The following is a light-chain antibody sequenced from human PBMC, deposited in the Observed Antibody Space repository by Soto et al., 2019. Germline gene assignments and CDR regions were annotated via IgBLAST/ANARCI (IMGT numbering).Light chain of an antibody. CDR2: DNN. CDR3: GTWDSSLSAHYV. CDR1: SSNIGNNY. Sequence: QSVLTQPPSVSAAPGQKVTISCSGSSSNIGNNYVSWYQQLPGTVPKLLIYDNNKRPSGIPDRFSGSKSGTSATLGITGLQTGDEADYYCGTWDSSLSAHYVFGTGTKVT. J-gene: IGLJ1*01. V-gene: IGLV1-51*01.